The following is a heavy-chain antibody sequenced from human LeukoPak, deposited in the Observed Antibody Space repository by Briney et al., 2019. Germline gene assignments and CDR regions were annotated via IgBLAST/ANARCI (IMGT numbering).Heavy chain of an antibody. Sequence: ASVKVSCKASGSTFTSYDINWVRQATGQGLEWMGWMNTNSGNTGYAQKFQGRVTMTRNTSISTAYMELSSLRSEDTAVDYCARGIRSIFGVVPDHYWGQGTLVTVSS. CDR1: GSTFTSYD. CDR2: MNTNSGNT. V-gene: IGHV1-8*01. J-gene: IGHJ4*02. CDR3: ARGIRSIFGVVPDHY. D-gene: IGHD3-3*01.